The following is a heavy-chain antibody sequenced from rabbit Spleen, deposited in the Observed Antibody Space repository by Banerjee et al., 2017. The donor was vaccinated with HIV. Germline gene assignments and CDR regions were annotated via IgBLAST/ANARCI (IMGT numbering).Heavy chain of an antibody. V-gene: IGHV1S40*01. CDR1: GFSLTSSDY. Sequence: QSLEESGGGLVKPGASLTLTCKAYGFSLTSSDYMCWVRQAPGKGLEWIACIYGGNSGFTYHATWAKGRFTISKTSSTTVTLQVTSLTAADTATYFCARDTSTSFSSYGMDLWGPGTLVTVS. CDR3: ARDTSTSFSSYGMDL. D-gene: IGHD1-1*01. CDR2: IYGGNSGFT. J-gene: IGHJ6*01.